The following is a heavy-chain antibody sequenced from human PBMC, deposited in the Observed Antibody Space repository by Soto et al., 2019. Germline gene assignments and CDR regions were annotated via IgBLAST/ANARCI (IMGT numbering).Heavy chain of an antibody. CDR2: IIPIFGTA. Sequence: SVKVSCKASGGTFSSYAISWVRQAPGQGLEWMGGIIPIFGTANYAQKFQGRVTITADESTSTAYMELSSLRSEDTAVYYCARDHSRVVATISHQFDYWGQGTLVTVSS. CDR1: GGTFSSYA. CDR3: ARDHSRVVATISHQFDY. D-gene: IGHD5-12*01. J-gene: IGHJ4*02. V-gene: IGHV1-69*13.